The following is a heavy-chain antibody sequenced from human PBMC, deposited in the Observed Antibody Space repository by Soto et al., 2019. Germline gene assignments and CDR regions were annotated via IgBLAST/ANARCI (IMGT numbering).Heavy chain of an antibody. CDR2: ISAYNGNT. Sequence: ASVKVSCKASGYTFTSYGISWVRQAPGQGLEWMGWISAYNGNTNYAQKLQGRVTMTTDTSTSTAYMELRSPRSDDTAVYYCGVMARIETFDYWGQGTLVTVYS. J-gene: IGHJ4*02. CDR1: GYTFTSYG. CDR3: GVMARIETFDY. D-gene: IGHD2-21*01. V-gene: IGHV1-18*01.